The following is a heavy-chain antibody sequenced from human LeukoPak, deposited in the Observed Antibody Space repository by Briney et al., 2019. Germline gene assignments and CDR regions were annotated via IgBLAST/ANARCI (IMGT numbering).Heavy chain of an antibody. Sequence: SETLSLTCTVSGGSISSSSYYWGRIRQPPGKGLEWIGSIYYSGSTYYNPSLKSRVTISVDTSKNQFSLKLSSVTAADTAVYYCARLLKGVLGYVVVPAAAYVGPYDAFDIWGQGTMVTVSS. CDR1: GGSISSSSYY. CDR2: IYYSGST. CDR3: ARLLKGVLGYVVVPAAAYVGPYDAFDI. J-gene: IGHJ3*02. V-gene: IGHV4-39*07. D-gene: IGHD2-2*01.